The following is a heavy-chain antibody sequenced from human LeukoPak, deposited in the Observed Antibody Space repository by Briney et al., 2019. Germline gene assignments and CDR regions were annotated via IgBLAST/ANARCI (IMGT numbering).Heavy chain of an antibody. CDR3: ARHRRTRGFDY. V-gene: IGHV4-39*01. CDR1: GGSISSSSYY. D-gene: IGHD1-14*01. J-gene: IGHJ4*02. CDR2: INHSGST. Sequence: SETLSLTCTVSGGSISSSSYYWGWIRQPPGKGLEWIGEINHSGSTNYNPSLKSRVTISVDTSKNQFSLKLSSVTAADTAVYYCARHRRTRGFDYWGQGTLVTVSS.